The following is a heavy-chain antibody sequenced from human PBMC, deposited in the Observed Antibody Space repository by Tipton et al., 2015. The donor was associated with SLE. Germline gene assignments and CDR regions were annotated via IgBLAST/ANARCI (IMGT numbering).Heavy chain of an antibody. J-gene: IGHJ5*02. CDR2: IYSSGTT. Sequence: TLDDYGMSWVRQPPGKGLEWIGYIYSSGTTYFNPSLKSRITMSVDTSKNQFSLKLNSVTAADTAVYFCARVIDNRGFYINWFDPWGPGTLVTVSS. CDR1: TLDDYG. D-gene: IGHD2/OR15-2a*01. V-gene: IGHV4-30-4*01. CDR3: ARVIDNRGFYINWFDP.